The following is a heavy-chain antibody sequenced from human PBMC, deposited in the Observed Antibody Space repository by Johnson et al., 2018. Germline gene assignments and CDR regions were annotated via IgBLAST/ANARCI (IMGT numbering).Heavy chain of an antibody. J-gene: IGHJ3*02. CDR3: AKGALFVAGANHDAFDI. D-gene: IGHD6-19*01. CDR1: GFTFSDYY. CDR2: ISSRGSTI. V-gene: IGHV3-11*01. Sequence: QVQLVQSGGGLVKPGGSXRLSCAASGFTFSDYYMSWIRQAPGKGLEWVSYISSRGSTIYYADSVKGRFTISRDNAKNSLYLQMNSLSAEDTALYYCAKGALFVAGANHDAFDIWGQGTMVTVSS.